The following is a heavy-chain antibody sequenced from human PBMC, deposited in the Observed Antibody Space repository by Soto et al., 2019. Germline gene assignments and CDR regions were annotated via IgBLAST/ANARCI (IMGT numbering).Heavy chain of an antibody. Sequence: QVQLVESGGGVVQPGRSLRLSCAASGFTFSAYAMHWVRQAPGKGLEWVALISYDGSNKYYADSVKGRFTISRDNSKNTLYLQMNSLRAEDTTVSYCARGAYYYDSSGYSGAFDIWGQGTMVTVSS. V-gene: IGHV3-30-3*01. CDR2: ISYDGSNK. J-gene: IGHJ3*02. D-gene: IGHD3-22*01. CDR1: GFTFSAYA. CDR3: ARGAYYYDSSGYSGAFDI.